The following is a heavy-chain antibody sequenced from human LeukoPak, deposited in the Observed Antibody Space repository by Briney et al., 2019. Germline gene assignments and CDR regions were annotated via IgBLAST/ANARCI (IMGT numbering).Heavy chain of an antibody. CDR2: IYYSGST. V-gene: IGHV4-59*01. Sequence: SETLSLTCTVSGGSISSYYWSWTRQPPGKGLEWIGYIYYSGSTNYNPSLNSRVTISVDTSKNQFSLKLSSVTAADTAVYYCARDKKSRYINSQITYYYYYMDVWGKGTTVTISS. CDR3: ARDKKSRYINSQITYYYYYMDV. D-gene: IGHD1-14*01. J-gene: IGHJ6*03. CDR1: GGSISSYY.